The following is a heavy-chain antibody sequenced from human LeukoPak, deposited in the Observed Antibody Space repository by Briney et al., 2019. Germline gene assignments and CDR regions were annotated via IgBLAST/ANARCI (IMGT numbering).Heavy chain of an antibody. V-gene: IGHV3-74*01. Sequence: PGGSLRLSCAASGFTFSSYWMHWVRQAPGKGLVWVSRINSDGSSTSYADSVKGRFTISRDNAKNTLYLKMNSLRAEDTAVYYCARSLYSSGWYDAFDIWGQGTMVTVSS. J-gene: IGHJ3*02. D-gene: IGHD6-19*01. CDR3: ARSLYSSGWYDAFDI. CDR2: INSDGSST. CDR1: GFTFSSYW.